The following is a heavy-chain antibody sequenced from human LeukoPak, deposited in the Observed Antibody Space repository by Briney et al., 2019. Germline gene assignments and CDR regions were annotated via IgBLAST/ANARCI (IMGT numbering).Heavy chain of an antibody. CDR2: ISGSGDTT. J-gene: IGHJ4*02. D-gene: IGHD1-26*01. Sequence: GGSLRLSCAASGFTFSSYAMNWVRQAQGQGLELVSFISGSGDTTYYADSVKGRFTISRDSSKITLYLQMNSLRAEDTAVYYCAKSRGESRGASNYWGQGTLVTVSS. CDR3: AKSRGESRGASNY. V-gene: IGHV3-23*01. CDR1: GFTFSSYA.